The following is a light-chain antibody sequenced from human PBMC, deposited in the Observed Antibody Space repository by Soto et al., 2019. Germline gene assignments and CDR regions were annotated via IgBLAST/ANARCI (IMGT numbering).Light chain of an antibody. CDR1: QSVSSSY. CDR2: GAS. J-gene: IGKJ4*01. CDR3: QQYGSSPKT. V-gene: IGKV3-20*01. Sequence: VLTQSPGTLSLSPGERATLSCRASQSVSSSYLAWYQQKPGQAPRLLIYGASSRATGIPDRFSGSGSGTDFTLTISRLEPEDFAVYYCQQYGSSPKTFGGGTKVEIK.